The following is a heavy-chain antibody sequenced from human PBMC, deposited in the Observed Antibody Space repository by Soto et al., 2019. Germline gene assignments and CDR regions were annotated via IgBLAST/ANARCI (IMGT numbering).Heavy chain of an antibody. CDR3: AKDARAVAGPYYFDY. CDR2: ISYDGSNK. CDR1: GFTFSSYG. J-gene: IGHJ4*02. Sequence: GGSLRLSCAASGFTFSSYGMHWVRQAPGEGLEWVAVISYDGSNKYYADSVKGRFTISRDNSKNTLYLQINSLRAEDTAVYYCAKDARAVAGPYYFDYWGQGTLVTVSS. V-gene: IGHV3-30*18. D-gene: IGHD6-19*01.